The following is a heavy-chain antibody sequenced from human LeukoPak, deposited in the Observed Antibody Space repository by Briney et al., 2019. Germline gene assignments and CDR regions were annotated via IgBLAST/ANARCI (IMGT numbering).Heavy chain of an antibody. CDR3: AREESGSSGWYDY. V-gene: IGHV3-21*01. CDR1: RFTFIGYT. D-gene: IGHD6-19*01. Sequence: GGSLRLSCAASRFTFIGYTMNWVRQAPGKGLEWVSSISSRSTYIYYADSVKGRFTISRDNAKNSLYLQMNSLRAEDTAVYYCAREESGSSGWYDYWGQGTLVTVCS. J-gene: IGHJ4*02. CDR2: ISSRSTYI.